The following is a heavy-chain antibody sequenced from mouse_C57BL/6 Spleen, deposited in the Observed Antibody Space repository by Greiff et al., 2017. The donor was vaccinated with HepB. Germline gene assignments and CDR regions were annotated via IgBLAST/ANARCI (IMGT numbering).Heavy chain of an antibody. CDR2: INPSSGYT. Sequence: QVQLQQSGAELARPGASVKMSCKASGYTFTSYTMHWVNQRPGQGLEWIGYINPSSGYTKYNQKFKDKATLTADKSSSTAYMQLSSLTSEDSAVYYCARHYARVGYAMDYWGQGTSVTVSS. J-gene: IGHJ4*01. CDR3: ARHYARVGYAMDY. CDR1: GYTFTSYT. D-gene: IGHD1-1*01. V-gene: IGHV1-4*01.